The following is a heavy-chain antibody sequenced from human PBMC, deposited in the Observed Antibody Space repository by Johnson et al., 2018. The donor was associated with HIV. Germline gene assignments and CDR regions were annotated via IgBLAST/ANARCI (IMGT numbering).Heavy chain of an antibody. D-gene: IGHD5-18*01. V-gene: IGHV3-30*02. CDR2: IRYDGSNK. J-gene: IGHJ3*02. Sequence: QMQLVESGGGVVQPGGSLRLSCAASGFTFSSYGMHWVRQAPGKGLEWVAFIRYDGSNKYYADSVKGRFTISRDNSKNTLYLQMNSLSAEDTAVYYCAKGGGQLWFYIAFDIWGQGTMVTVSS. CDR3: AKGGGQLWFYIAFDI. CDR1: GFTFSSYG.